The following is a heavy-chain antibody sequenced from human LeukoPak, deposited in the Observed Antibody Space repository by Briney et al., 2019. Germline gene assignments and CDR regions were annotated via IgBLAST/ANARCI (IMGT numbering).Heavy chain of an antibody. J-gene: IGHJ3*02. CDR1: GGSISSYY. D-gene: IGHD3-22*01. CDR3: ARDIDYYDSSGYYSSAFDI. Sequence: SETLSLTCTVSGGSISSYYWSWIRQPPGKGLEWIGYIYYSGSTNYNPSLKSRVTISVGTSKNQFSLKLSSVTAADTAVYYCARDIDYYDSSGYYSSAFDIWGQGTMVTVSS. V-gene: IGHV4-59*01. CDR2: IYYSGST.